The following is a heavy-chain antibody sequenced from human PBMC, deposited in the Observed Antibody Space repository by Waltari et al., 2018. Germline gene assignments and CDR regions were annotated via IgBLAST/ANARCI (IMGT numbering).Heavy chain of an antibody. Sequence: QVQLQESGPGLVKPSQTLSLTCTVSGGSISSGGYYWSWIRQHPGKGLEWIGYIYYSGSTYYNPSLKSRVTISVDTSKNQFSLKLSSVTAADTAVYYCARVRIVATINGWFDPWGQGTLVTVSS. J-gene: IGHJ5*02. CDR2: IYYSGST. CDR3: ARVRIVATINGWFDP. D-gene: IGHD5-12*01. V-gene: IGHV4-31*03. CDR1: GGSISSGGYY.